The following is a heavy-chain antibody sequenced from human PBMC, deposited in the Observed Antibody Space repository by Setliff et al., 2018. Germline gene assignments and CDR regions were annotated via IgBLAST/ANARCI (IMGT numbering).Heavy chain of an antibody. Sequence: LRLSCAASGFTFSASPMSWVRQAPGKGLEWVSTFSGSGVDTYYADSVKGRFTISRDNSKNTLYLQMNSLRAEDTAVYYCAKSLYFYDSSGYYYDRDYYYYMDVWGKGTTVTVS. CDR2: FSGSGVDT. D-gene: IGHD3-22*01. J-gene: IGHJ6*03. CDR1: GFTFSASP. V-gene: IGHV3-23*01. CDR3: AKSLYFYDSSGYYYDRDYYYYMDV.